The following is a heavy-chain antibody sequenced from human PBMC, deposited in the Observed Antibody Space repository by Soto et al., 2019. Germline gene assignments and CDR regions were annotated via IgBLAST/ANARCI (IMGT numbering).Heavy chain of an antibody. CDR3: ARHGRYCSSTSCYGWFDP. D-gene: IGHD2-2*01. CDR2: IDPSDSYT. V-gene: IGHV5-10-1*01. Sequence: GESLKISCKGSGYSFTSYWISWVRQMPGKGLEWMGRIDPSDSYTNYSPSFQGHVTISADKSISTAYLQWSSLKASDTAMYYCARHGRYCSSTSCYGWFDPWGQGTLVTVSS. CDR1: GYSFTSYW. J-gene: IGHJ5*02.